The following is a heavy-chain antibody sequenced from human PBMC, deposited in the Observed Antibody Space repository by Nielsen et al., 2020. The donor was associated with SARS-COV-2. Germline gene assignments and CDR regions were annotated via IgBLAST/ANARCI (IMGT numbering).Heavy chain of an antibody. CDR1: GFTFSRFG. Sequence: GESLKISCAASGFTFSRFGMHWVRQTPGRGLEWVAYISYDGSDQYYEDSLKGRFTISRDNSKNILYLQMNSLRAEDTAVYYCVRGHSGSRNYGMDVWGQGTTVTVSS. V-gene: IGHV3-30*03. J-gene: IGHJ6*02. D-gene: IGHD3-10*01. CDR3: VRGHSGSRNYGMDV. CDR2: ISYDGSDQ.